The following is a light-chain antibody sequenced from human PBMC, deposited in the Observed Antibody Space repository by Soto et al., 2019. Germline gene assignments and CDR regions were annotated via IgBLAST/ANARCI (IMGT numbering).Light chain of an antibody. CDR1: QSLLDSNGYNC. CDR3: MQRLQPPLT. Sequence: DIVMTQSPLSLPVTPGEPASISCRSSQSLLDSNGYNCLEWYLQKPGQSPQLLIYLGSNRASGVPDRFSGSGSGTYFTLKISRVEAEDVGVYFCMQRLQPPLTFGQGTKVEIK. CDR2: LGS. J-gene: IGKJ1*01. V-gene: IGKV2-28*01.